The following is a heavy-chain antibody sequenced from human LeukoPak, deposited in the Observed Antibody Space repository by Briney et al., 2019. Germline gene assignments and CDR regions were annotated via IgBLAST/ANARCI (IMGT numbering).Heavy chain of an antibody. D-gene: IGHD3-10*01. CDR3: AGGGFGEAYYYYYYMDV. Sequence: AGGSLRLSCAASRFTFSSYAMSWVRQAPGKGLEWVSAISGSGGSTYYADSVKGRFTISRDNSKKTLYLQMDSLRGDDTAVYYWAGGGFGEAYYYYYYMDVWGKGTTVTVSS. CDR1: RFTFSSYA. V-gene: IGHV3-23*01. CDR2: ISGSGGST. J-gene: IGHJ6*03.